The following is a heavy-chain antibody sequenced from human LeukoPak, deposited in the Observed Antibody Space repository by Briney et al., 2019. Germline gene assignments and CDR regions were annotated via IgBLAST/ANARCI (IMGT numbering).Heavy chain of an antibody. CDR3: ARGVEWELHNWFDP. J-gene: IGHJ5*02. Sequence: ASVKVSCKASGYTFSGYYMHWVRQAPGQGLEWMGWINPNSGGTNYAQKFQGRVTMTRDTSTSTAYMELRSLRSDDTAVYYCARGVEWELHNWFDPWGQGTLVTVSS. CDR1: GYTFSGYY. CDR2: INPNSGGT. D-gene: IGHD1-26*01. V-gene: IGHV1-2*02.